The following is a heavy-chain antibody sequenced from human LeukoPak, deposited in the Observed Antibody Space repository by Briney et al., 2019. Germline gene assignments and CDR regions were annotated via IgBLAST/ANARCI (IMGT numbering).Heavy chain of an antibody. CDR1: GFTLSSQT. CDR3: AKVLVPGIVGATYYFDY. J-gene: IGHJ4*02. CDR2: ISGSGGST. Sequence: PGGSLRLSCEVSGFTLSSQTMSWVRQAPGKGLEWVSAISGSGGSTYYADSVKGRFTISRDNSKNTLYLQMNSLRAEDTAVYYCAKVLVPGIVGATYYFDYWGQGTLVTVSS. V-gene: IGHV3-23*01. D-gene: IGHD1-26*01.